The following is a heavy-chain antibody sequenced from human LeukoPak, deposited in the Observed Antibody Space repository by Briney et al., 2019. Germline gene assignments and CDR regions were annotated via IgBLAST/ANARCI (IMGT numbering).Heavy chain of an antibody. CDR1: GFTFSSYS. Sequence: GGSLRLSCAASGFTFSSYSMNWVRQAPGKGLEWVSSISSSSSYIYYADSVKGRFTISRDNAKNSLYLQMNSLRAEGTAVYYCARAQTLMTVDYWGQGTLVTVSS. V-gene: IGHV3-21*01. J-gene: IGHJ4*02. CDR3: ARAQTLMTVDY. D-gene: IGHD2-21*02. CDR2: ISSSSSYI.